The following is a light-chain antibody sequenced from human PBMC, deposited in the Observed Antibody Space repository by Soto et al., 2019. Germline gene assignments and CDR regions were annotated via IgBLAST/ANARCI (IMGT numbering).Light chain of an antibody. J-gene: IGLJ3*02. CDR3: SSYTSSSTGV. CDR2: EVS. CDR1: SGDVGGYNY. V-gene: IGLV2-14*01. Sequence: QSALTQPASVSGSPGQSITISCTGTSGDVGGYNYVSWYQQHPDKAPKLMIYEVSNRPSGVSNRFSGSKSGNTASLTISGLQAEDEADYYCSSYTSSSTGVFGGGTKLTVL.